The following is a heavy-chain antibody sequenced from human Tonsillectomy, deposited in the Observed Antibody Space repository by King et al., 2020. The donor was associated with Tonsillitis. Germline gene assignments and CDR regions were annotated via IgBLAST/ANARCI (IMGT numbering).Heavy chain of an antibody. V-gene: IGHV3-33*05. D-gene: IGHD3-9*01. CDR2: IPYDGSNE. J-gene: IGHJ4*02. Sequence: VQLVESGGGVVQPGRSLRLSCVASGFTFSSHGMHWVRQAPSKGLEWVALIPYDGSNEYYADSVKGRFTISRDNSKNTVYLQMNSLRAEDTAVYYCARDHEYYDILTGYYKGVADYCGQGALVTVSS. CDR3: ARDHEYYDILTGYYKGVADY. CDR1: GFTFSSHG.